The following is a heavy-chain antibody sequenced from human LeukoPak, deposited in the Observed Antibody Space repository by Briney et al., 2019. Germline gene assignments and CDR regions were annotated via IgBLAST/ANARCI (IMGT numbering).Heavy chain of an antibody. V-gene: IGHV1-2*02. CDR1: GYTFTGYY. CDR3: ARDDYYDSSGYYKVGDWFDP. Sequence: GASVKVSCKASGYTFTGYYMHWVRQAPGQGLEWMGWINPNSGGTNYAQKSQGRVTMTRDTSISTAYMELSRLRSDDTAVYYCARDDYYDSSGYYKVGDWFDPWGQGTLVTVSS. J-gene: IGHJ5*02. D-gene: IGHD3-22*01. CDR2: INPNSGGT.